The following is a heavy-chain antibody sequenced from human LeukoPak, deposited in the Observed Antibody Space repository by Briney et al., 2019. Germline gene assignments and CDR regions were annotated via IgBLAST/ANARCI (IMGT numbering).Heavy chain of an antibody. D-gene: IGHD4-17*01. CDR3: ARRLDYGDYFDY. Sequence: GGSLRLSCAASGFTFSSYAMSWVRQAPGKGLEWVSVIYSGGSTYYADSVKDRFTISRDNSKNTLYLQMNSLRAEDMAVYYCARRLDYGDYFDYWGQGTLVTVSS. J-gene: IGHJ4*02. V-gene: IGHV3-66*01. CDR1: GFTFSSYA. CDR2: IYSGGST.